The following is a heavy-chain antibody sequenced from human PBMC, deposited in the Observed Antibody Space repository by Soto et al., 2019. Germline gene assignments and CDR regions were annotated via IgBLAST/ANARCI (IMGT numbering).Heavy chain of an antibody. V-gene: IGHV1-3*04. J-gene: IGHJ4*02. CDR1: AYPFTGYV. D-gene: IGHD3-3*01. CDR3: ARKEPECYTRVDY. Sequence: QVQRVQSGAEVKKPGASVKVARKALAYPFTGYVIYWVRQAPGQSLEWMGWIHIAKDNIKYTQKFQGRVTFTNHTSASTAYMEVSSLKPADTAVYYCARKEPECYTRVDYWGQGTLVPVSS. CDR2: IHIAKDNI.